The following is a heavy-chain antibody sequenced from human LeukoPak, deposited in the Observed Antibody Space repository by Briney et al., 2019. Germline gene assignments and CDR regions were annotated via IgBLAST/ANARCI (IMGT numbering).Heavy chain of an antibody. CDR2: ISSSSSYI. CDR3: ARDSYYDSSGYYFHYYYYYGMDV. CDR1: GFTFSSYS. V-gene: IGHV3-21*01. J-gene: IGHJ6*02. Sequence: GWSLRLSCAASGFTFSSYSMNWVRQAPGKGLEWVSSISSSSSYIYYAESVKGRFTISRDNAKNSLYLQMNSLRAEDTAVYYCARDSYYDSSGYYFHYYYYYGMDVWGQGTTVTVSS. D-gene: IGHD3-22*01.